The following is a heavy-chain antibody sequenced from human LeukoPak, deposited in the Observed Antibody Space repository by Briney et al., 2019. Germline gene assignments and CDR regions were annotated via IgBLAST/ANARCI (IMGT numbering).Heavy chain of an antibody. CDR2: IYVTGST. CDR1: GGSIINYY. V-gene: IGHV4-4*07. J-gene: IGHJ6*03. Sequence: SETLSLTCTVSGGSIINYYWRWLRQPAGPGLEWVGRIYVTGSTIYNPSLQSRLSISVDTSKNQFSLRLTSVTAADTAVYYCARLKYYDSTGYSPGYYMDVWGKGITVTVSS. D-gene: IGHD3-22*01. CDR3: ARLKYYDSTGYSPGYYMDV.